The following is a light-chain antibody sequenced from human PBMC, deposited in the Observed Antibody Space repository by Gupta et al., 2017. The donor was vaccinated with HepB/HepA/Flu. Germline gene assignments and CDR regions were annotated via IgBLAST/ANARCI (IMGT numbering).Light chain of an antibody. CDR1: QSISTW. V-gene: IGKV1-5*03. Sequence: DINMTQSPSPLSASVGDRVTITCRASQSISTWLAWYQQKPGKAPRLLIYKASTLKSGVPSRFSGSRSGTEVTLTISSLQPDDFATYYCQQYKTYPLTFGGGTMVEIK. CDR2: KAS. CDR3: QQYKTYPLT. J-gene: IGKJ4*01.